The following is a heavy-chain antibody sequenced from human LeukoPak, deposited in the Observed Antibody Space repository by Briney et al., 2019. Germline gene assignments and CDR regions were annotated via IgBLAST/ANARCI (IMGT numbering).Heavy chain of an antibody. CDR1: GGSISSYH. D-gene: IGHD6-25*01. V-gene: IGHV4-59*01. CDR3: ASARLGSGLEGAFDV. J-gene: IGHJ3*01. Sequence: KTSETLSLTCTVSGGSISSYHWSWIRQPPGKGLEWIGYIYYSGSTNYNPSLKSRVTISIDASKNQFSLWLSSVTAADTAVYHCASARLGSGLEGAFDVWGQGTMVTVSS. CDR2: IYYSGST.